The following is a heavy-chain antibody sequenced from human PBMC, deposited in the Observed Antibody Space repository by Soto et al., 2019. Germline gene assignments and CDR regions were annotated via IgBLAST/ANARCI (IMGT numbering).Heavy chain of an antibody. D-gene: IGHD3-3*01. CDR1: GDSFTHYW. Sequence: GESLTISCRSAGDSFTHYWISWVRQMPGKGLEWMGMIYPDDSDTKYSPSFQGQVTFSADKSINTAYLQWSSLKASDTAIYYCARLEWLSLAAWFDPWGQGTLVTVSS. J-gene: IGHJ5*02. CDR3: ARLEWLSLAAWFDP. V-gene: IGHV5-51*01. CDR2: IYPDDSDT.